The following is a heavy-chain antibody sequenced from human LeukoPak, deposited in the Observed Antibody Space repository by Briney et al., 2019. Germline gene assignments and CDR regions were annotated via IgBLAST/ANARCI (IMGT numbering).Heavy chain of an antibody. CDR3: AREPATNSGIDY. V-gene: IGHV4-59*13. CDR2: IYYGGST. CDR1: GGSISNYY. J-gene: IGHJ4*02. D-gene: IGHD6-19*01. Sequence: SETLSITCTVSGGSISNYYWSWIRQPPGKGLEWIGYIYYGGSTNYNPSLKSRVTISLGTSKNQFSLKLNSVTAADTAVYYCAREPATNSGIDYWGQGTLVTVSS.